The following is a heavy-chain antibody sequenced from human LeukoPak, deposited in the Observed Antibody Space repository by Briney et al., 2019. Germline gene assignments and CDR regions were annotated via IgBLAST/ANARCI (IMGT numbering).Heavy chain of an antibody. D-gene: IGHD1-14*01. J-gene: IGHJ4*02. Sequence: ASVKVSCKTAGFTFTGYYMHWVRQAPGQGLEWMGMINPNGGHTDYAQNFRGRVTMTMDMSTSTVYMELSSLRSEDTAVFYCARSKDNRGYDVRHLDYWGQGTLVTVSS. CDR2: INPNGGHT. V-gene: IGHV1-46*01. CDR1: GFTFTGYY. CDR3: ARSKDNRGYDVRHLDY.